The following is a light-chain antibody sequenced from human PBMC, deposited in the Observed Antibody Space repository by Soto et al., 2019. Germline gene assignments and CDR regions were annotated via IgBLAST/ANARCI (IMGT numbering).Light chain of an antibody. CDR2: GNN. Sequence: QSVLTQPPSVSGAPGQRVTISCTGSSSNIGAGYNVHWYQQLPGTAPKLLIYGNNNRPSGVPDRFSGSKSDTSASLAITGLQAEDEADYYWQSYDSSLTGYVFGTGTKLTVL. J-gene: IGLJ1*01. CDR3: QSYDSSLTGYV. CDR1: SSNIGAGYN. V-gene: IGLV1-40*01.